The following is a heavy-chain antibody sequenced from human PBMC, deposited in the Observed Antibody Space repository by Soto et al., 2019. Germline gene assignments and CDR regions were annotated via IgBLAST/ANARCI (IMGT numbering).Heavy chain of an antibody. D-gene: IGHD2-21*02. CDR1: GFNLKDYG. Sequence: GGSLRLSCSASGFNLKDYGMHWVRQAPGKGLEQVAASTYVGGTPYYVESVKGRFTVSRDNSKNTLYLQMGSLRPEDTAIYFCVKDYSRDRFPDYWGQGTLVTVSS. J-gene: IGHJ4*02. CDR2: STYVGGTP. CDR3: VKDYSRDRFPDY. V-gene: IGHV3-64D*06.